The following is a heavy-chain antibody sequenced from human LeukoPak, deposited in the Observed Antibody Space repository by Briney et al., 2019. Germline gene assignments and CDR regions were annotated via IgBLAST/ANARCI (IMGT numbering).Heavy chain of an antibody. CDR1: GYIFTGYY. D-gene: IGHD3-9*01. Sequence: GASVKVSCKASGYIFTGYYMHWVRQAPGQGLEWMGWISAYNGNTNYAQKLQGRVTMTTDTSTSTAYMELRSLRSDDTAVYYCASLRYFDTPGDWFDPWGQGTLVTVSS. CDR3: ASLRYFDTPGDWFDP. J-gene: IGHJ5*02. CDR2: ISAYNGNT. V-gene: IGHV1-18*04.